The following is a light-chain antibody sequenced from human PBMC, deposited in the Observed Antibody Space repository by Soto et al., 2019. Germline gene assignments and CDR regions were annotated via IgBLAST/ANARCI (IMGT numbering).Light chain of an antibody. CDR1: SSNIGTYNL. V-gene: IGLV2-23*01. CDR3: CSFGGASTWV. Sequence: QSVLTQPASVSGSPGQSITISCTGTSSNIGTYNLVSWYQRHPGKAPKLMIYEGSKRPSGVSNRFSGSKSGNTASLTISGLQSEDEADYYCCSFGGASTWVFGGGTQLTVL. J-gene: IGLJ3*02. CDR2: EGS.